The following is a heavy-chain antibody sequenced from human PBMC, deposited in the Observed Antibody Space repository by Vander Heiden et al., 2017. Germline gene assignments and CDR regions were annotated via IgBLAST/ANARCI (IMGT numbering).Heavy chain of an antibody. Sequence: EVQLVQSGAEVKKAGESLTISCKGSGYNFTNYWIAWVRQMPGKGLECMGIIYPDDSDTTYSPSFQGQVTISADKSITTAYLQWISLKTSDTAMYYCARQGAGGWFDPWGQGTLVTVSS. CDR1: GYNFTNYW. V-gene: IGHV5-51*01. D-gene: IGHD3-16*01. CDR2: IYPDDSDT. CDR3: ARQGAGGWFDP. J-gene: IGHJ5*02.